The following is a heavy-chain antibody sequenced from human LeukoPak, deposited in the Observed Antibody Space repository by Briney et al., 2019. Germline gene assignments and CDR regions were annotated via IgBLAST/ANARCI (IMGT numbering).Heavy chain of an antibody. V-gene: IGHV3-15*01. J-gene: IGHJ1*01. D-gene: IGHD3-3*02. CDR3: TTVTHFNL. CDR1: GFSFYDAW. Sequence: GGSLRLSCATSGFSFYDAWLSWVRQAPGKGLEWVGRIKGKSAGGATDYAAPVKGRLNISRDDSERTLYVQMNSLKTEDTAVYYCTTVTHFNLGGRGTLVTVSS. CDR2: IKGKSAGGAT.